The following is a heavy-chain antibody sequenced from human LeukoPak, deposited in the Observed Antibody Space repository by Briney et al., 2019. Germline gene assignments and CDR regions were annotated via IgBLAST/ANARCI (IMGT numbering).Heavy chain of an antibody. J-gene: IGHJ4*02. CDR1: GGSISSSNW. V-gene: IGHV4-4*02. CDR3: ARDDYYYGSGSYLC. CDR2: IYHSGST. D-gene: IGHD3-10*01. Sequence: SGTLSLTCAVSGGSISSSNWWSWVRQPPGKGLEWIGEIYHSGSTNYNPSLKSRVTISVDTSKNQFSLKLSSVTAADTAVYYCARDDYYYGSGSYLCWGQGTLVTVSS.